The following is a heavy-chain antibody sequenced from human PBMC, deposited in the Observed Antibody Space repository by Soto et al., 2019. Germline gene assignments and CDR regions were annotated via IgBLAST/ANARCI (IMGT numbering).Heavy chain of an antibody. Sequence: TGGSLRLSCAASGLTFSSYEMNWVRQAPGKGLEWVSYISSGGGTTYYADSVKGRFTISRDNAKNSLYLQMNSLRAEDTAVYYCAKDTGSFDYWGQGTLVTVSS. CDR2: ISSGGGTT. CDR3: AKDTGSFDY. V-gene: IGHV3-48*03. CDR1: GLTFSSYE. D-gene: IGHD1-1*01. J-gene: IGHJ4*02.